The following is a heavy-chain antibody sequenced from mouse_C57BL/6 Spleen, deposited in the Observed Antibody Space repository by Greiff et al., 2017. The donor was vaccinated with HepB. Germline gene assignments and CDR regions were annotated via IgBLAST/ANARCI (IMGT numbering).Heavy chain of an antibody. Sequence: VQRVESGGGLVKPGGSLKLSCAASGFTFSDYGMHWVRQSPEKGLEWVAYISSGSSTIYYADTVKGRFTISRDNAKNTLFLQMTSLRSGDTAMYYCARDQLLRDFDVWGTGTTVTVSS. CDR1: GFTFSDYG. CDR2: ISSGSSTI. D-gene: IGHD1-1*01. V-gene: IGHV5-17*01. J-gene: IGHJ1*03. CDR3: ARDQLLRDFDV.